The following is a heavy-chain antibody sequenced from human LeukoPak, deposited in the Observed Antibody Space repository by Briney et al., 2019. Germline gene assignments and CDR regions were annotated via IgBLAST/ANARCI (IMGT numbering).Heavy chain of an antibody. Sequence: LSAGSLRLSCAASGFTFSSYAMSWVRQATGKGLEWVSAISGSGGSTYYADSVKGRFTISRDNSKNTLYLQMNSLRAGDTAVYYCAKDGAHYDILTAYSDWFDPWGQGTLVTVSS. D-gene: IGHD3-9*01. CDR2: ISGSGGST. J-gene: IGHJ5*02. CDR3: AKDGAHYDILTAYSDWFDP. V-gene: IGHV3-23*01. CDR1: GFTFSSYA.